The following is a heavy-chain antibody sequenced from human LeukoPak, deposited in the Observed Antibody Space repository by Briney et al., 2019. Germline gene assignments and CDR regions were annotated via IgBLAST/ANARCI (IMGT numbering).Heavy chain of an antibody. CDR1: GGSISSYY. J-gene: IGHJ4*02. CDR3: ARGLYYYGSGTHIRNVVYFDY. D-gene: IGHD3-10*01. Sequence: SETLSLTCTVSGGSISSYYWSWIRQPAGKGLEWIGRIYTSGSTNYNPSLKSRVTMSVDTSKNQFSLKLSSVTAADTAVYYCARGLYYYGSGTHIRNVVYFDYWGQGTLVTVSS. V-gene: IGHV4-4*07. CDR2: IYTSGST.